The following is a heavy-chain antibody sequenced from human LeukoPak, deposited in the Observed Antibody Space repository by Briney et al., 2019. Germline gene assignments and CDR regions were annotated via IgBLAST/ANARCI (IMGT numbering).Heavy chain of an antibody. Sequence: SQTLSLTCAVSGGSISSGGYSWSWIRQPPGTGLEWIGYIYHSGSTYYNPSLKSRVTISVDRSKNQFSLKLSSVTAADTAMYYCARGVATPDLDYYFDYWGQGTLVTVSS. J-gene: IGHJ4*02. V-gene: IGHV4-30-2*01. CDR1: GGSISSGGYS. CDR2: IYHSGST. CDR3: ARGVATPDLDYYFDY. D-gene: IGHD5-12*01.